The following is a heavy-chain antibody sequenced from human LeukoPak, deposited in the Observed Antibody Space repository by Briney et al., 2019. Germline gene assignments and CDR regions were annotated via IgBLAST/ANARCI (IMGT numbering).Heavy chain of an antibody. J-gene: IGHJ1*01. D-gene: IGHD6-13*01. Sequence: GESLKISCKGSGYSFTSYWIGWVRQMPGKGLEWMGIIYPGDSDTRYSPSFQGQVTISADKSISTAYLQWSSLKASDTAMYYCATSTGVIIAAADNAEYFQHWGQGTLVTVSS. V-gene: IGHV5-51*01. CDR1: GYSFTSYW. CDR3: ATSTGVIIAAADNAEYFQH. CDR2: IYPGDSDT.